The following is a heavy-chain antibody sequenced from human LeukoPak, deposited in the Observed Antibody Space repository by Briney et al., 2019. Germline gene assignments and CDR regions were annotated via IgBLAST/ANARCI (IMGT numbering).Heavy chain of an antibody. Sequence: PGGSLRLSCVTSGFTFGDFVMHWVRQAPGKGLECVSTISWTGDKVAYAGSVKGRFTVSRDNAKNSLFLQMNSLRTDDTASYYCIKDAPNGSIDYWGQGTLVTVSS. J-gene: IGHJ4*02. CDR3: IKDAPNGSIDY. D-gene: IGHD2-8*01. V-gene: IGHV3-9*01. CDR1: GFTFGDFV. CDR2: ISWTGDKV.